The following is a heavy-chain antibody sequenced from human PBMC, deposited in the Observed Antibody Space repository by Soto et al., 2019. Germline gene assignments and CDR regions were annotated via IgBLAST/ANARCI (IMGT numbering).Heavy chain of an antibody. CDR2: ISAYNGNT. D-gene: IGHD3-22*01. V-gene: IGHV1-18*04. Sequence: ASVKVSCKASGYTFTSYGISWVRQAPGQGLEWMGWISAYNGNTNYAQKLQGRVTMTTDTSASRAYMELRSLRSDDTAVYYCAGGRWDDSSGYHAFDIWGQETMVTVSS. J-gene: IGHJ3*02. CDR3: AGGRWDDSSGYHAFDI. CDR1: GYTFTSYG.